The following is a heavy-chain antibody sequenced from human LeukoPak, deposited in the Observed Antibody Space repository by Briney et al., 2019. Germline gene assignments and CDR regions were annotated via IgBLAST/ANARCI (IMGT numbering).Heavy chain of an antibody. V-gene: IGHV3-15*01. CDR3: TTADIVVVPAGPYYYYMDV. CDR2: IKSKTEGGTT. J-gene: IGHJ6*03. Sequence: GGSLRLSCAASGFTFSNAWMSWVRQAPGKGLEWVGRIKSKTEGGTTDYAAPVKGRFTISRDDSKNTLYLQMNSLKTEDTAVYYCTTADIVVVPAGPYYYYMDVWGKGTTVTVSS. D-gene: IGHD2-2*01. CDR1: GFTFSNAW.